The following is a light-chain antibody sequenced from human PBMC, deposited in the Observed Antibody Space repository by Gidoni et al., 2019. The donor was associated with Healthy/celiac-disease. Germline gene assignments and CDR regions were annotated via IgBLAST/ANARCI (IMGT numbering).Light chain of an antibody. CDR3: QQYGSSPLT. J-gene: IGKJ4*01. CDR2: GAS. V-gene: IGKV3-20*01. CDR1: QSVSSSY. Sequence: EIALTQSPGTLSLSPGERATLSCRASQSVSSSYLAWYQQKPGQAPRLLIYGASSRATGTPDRFSGSGSGTDFTLTISRLEPEDFAVYYCQQYGSSPLTFGGXTKVEIK.